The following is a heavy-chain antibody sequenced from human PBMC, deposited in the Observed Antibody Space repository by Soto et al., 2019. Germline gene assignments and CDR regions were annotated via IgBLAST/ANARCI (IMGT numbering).Heavy chain of an antibody. CDR3: ASATLLPYDWLDS. J-gene: IGHJ4*02. D-gene: IGHD5-12*01. CDR2: IIQDGSEK. V-gene: IGHV3-7*03. Sequence: GGSLRLSCAASGFTFSSYWMSWVRQAPGKGLEWVANIIQDGSEKHYVDSVKGRFTISRDNAKNSLYLQMNSLRAEDTAVYYCASATLLPYDWLDSWGQGTLVTSPQ. CDR1: GFTFSSYW.